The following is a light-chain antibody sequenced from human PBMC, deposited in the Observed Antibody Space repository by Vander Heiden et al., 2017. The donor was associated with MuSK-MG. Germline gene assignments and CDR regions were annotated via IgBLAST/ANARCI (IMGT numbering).Light chain of an antibody. V-gene: IGKV1-27*01. CDR2: AAS. J-gene: IGKJ5*01. CDR1: QGISNY. CDR3: QKDNSAPRT. Sequence: DIQMTQSPSSLSASVGDRVIITCRASQGISNYLAWYQQKPGKVPKLLIYAASTLQSKFPSRCSGSGSGTDFTLTISSLQPEDVATYYCQKDNSAPRTFGQGTRLEIK.